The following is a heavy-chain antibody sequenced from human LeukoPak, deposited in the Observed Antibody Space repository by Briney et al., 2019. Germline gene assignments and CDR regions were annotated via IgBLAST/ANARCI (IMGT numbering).Heavy chain of an antibody. Sequence: GGSLRLSCAASGFTFNTYIMNWVRQAPGKGLEGVSYIRNSTNAIYYADSVRGRFTISRDNAKNSLYLQMNNLRAEDTAVYYCARAGGHRNGGYDYWGQGTLVTVSS. CDR3: ARAGGHRNGGYDY. CDR2: IRNSTNAI. CDR1: GFTFNTYI. V-gene: IGHV3-48*04. J-gene: IGHJ4*02. D-gene: IGHD5-12*01.